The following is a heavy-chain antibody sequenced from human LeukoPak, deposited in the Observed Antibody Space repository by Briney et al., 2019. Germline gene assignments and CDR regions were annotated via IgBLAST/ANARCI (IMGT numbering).Heavy chain of an antibody. D-gene: IGHD1-26*01. CDR3: ARGPGTVGLAP. V-gene: IGHV4-34*01. CDR2: INHSGNT. CDR1: GGSFTNYY. J-gene: IGHJ5*02. Sequence: SETLSLTCNVSGGSFTNYYWSWIRQTPEKGLEWIGQINHSGNTSYNPSLRSRVTLSVDRSKNQFSLKVTSVTAADTGVYYCARGPGTVGLAPWGQGTLVTVSS.